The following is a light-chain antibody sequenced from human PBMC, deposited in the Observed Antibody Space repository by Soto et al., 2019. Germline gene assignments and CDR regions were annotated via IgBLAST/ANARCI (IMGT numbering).Light chain of an antibody. CDR2: EVS. CDR3: SSYAGRIAGRTTVV. J-gene: IGLJ2*01. Sequence: QSALTQPPSASGSPGQSVTISCTGTSSDVGSYNFVSWYQQHPGKAPRLMIYEVSKRPSGVPDRFSGSQSGNTASLTVSGLQADDEADYYCSSYAGRIAGRTTVVFGGGTGLTVL. CDR1: SSDVGSYNF. V-gene: IGLV2-8*01.